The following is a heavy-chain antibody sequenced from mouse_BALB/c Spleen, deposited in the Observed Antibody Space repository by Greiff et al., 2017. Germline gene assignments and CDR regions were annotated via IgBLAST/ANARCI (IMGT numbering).Heavy chain of an antibody. V-gene: IGHV2-4-1*01. Sequence: QVQLKESGPGLVQPSQSLSITCTVSGFSLTSYGVHWVRQSPGKGLEWLGVIWSGGSTDYNAAFISRLIISKDNSKSQVFFKMNSLQADDTAIYYCARNERTYGSTWFAYWGQGTLVTVSA. CDR1: GFSLTSYG. D-gene: IGHD1-1*01. CDR2: IWSGGST. CDR3: ARNERTYGSTWFAY. J-gene: IGHJ3*01.